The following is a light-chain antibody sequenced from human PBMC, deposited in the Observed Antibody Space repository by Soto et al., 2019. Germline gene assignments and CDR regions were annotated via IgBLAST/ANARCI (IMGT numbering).Light chain of an antibody. Sequence: IQMTLSPSSLSASVGDRVTLTCRASQGIRNDLGLYQQKPGKAPKVLIYEASTLERGVPSRFSGRGSGTEFTLSISSLQPDDFATYYCQQYDSYPWTFGQGTKVDIK. CDR1: QGIRND. CDR2: EAS. V-gene: IGKV1-17*01. J-gene: IGKJ1*01. CDR3: QQYDSYPWT.